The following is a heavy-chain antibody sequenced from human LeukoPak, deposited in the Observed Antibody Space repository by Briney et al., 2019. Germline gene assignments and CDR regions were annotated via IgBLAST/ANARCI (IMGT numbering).Heavy chain of an antibody. CDR2: INHSGST. Sequence: SETLSLICAVYGGSFSGYYWSWIRQPPGKGLEWIGEINHSGSTNYNPSLKSRVTISVDTSKNQFSLKLSSVTAADTAVYYCARGENLYYYYYGMDVWGQGTTVTVSS. CDR3: ARGENLYYYYYGMDV. V-gene: IGHV4-34*01. CDR1: GGSFSGYY. J-gene: IGHJ6*02.